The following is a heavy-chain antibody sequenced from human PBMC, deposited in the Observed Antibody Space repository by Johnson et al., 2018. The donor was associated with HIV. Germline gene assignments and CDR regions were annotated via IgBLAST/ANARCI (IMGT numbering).Heavy chain of an antibody. CDR2: IFGGGRT. CDR3: AKGGYNWKFDGFDI. CDR1: EFTVSSNY. J-gene: IGHJ3*02. Sequence: VQLVESGGGLVQPGGSLRLSCAASEFTVSSNYMNWVRQAPGKGLEWVSVIFGGGRTHYADSVKGRFTISRDNSKNTLYLQMNSLRAEDTAVYYCAKGGYNWKFDGFDIWGQGTMVTVSS. V-gene: IGHV3-66*02. D-gene: IGHD1-20*01.